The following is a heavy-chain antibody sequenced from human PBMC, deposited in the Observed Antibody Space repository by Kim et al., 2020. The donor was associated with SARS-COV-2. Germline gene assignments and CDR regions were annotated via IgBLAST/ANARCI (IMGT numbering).Heavy chain of an antibody. J-gene: IGHJ3*01. D-gene: IGHD6-19*01. CDR3: ATGVTVSGSAFDV. Sequence: NYTPSLKSRVTLSVDTSAKQFSLRLNSVTAADTATYYCATGVTVSGSAFDVWGPGAVVVVSS. V-gene: IGHV4-34*01.